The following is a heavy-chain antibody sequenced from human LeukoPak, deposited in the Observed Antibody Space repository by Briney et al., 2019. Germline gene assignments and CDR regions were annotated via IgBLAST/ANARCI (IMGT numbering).Heavy chain of an antibody. CDR1: GGSISSYY. D-gene: IGHD6-13*01. V-gene: IGHV4-4*07. J-gene: IGHJ4*02. CDR3: ARDRKSSSWYDTPKPHFDY. CDR2: IYTSGST. Sequence: SETLSLTCTVSGGSISSYYWSWIRQPAGKGLEWIGRIYTSGSTNYNPSLKSRVTMSVDTSKSQFSLKLSSVTAADTAVYYCARDRKSSSWYDTPKPHFDYWGQGTLVTVSS.